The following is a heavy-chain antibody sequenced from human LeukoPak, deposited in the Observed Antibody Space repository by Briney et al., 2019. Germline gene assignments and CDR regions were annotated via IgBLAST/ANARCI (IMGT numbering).Heavy chain of an antibody. D-gene: IGHD3-3*01. Sequence: GGSLRLSCAASGFTFSRSWMSWVRQAPGKGLEWVANMNQDGSEKNYVDSVKGPFTISRDNGKNSLYLQMNSLRAEDTAVYYCAREGFLDYWGQGTLVTVSS. CDR3: AREGFLDY. V-gene: IGHV3-7*01. CDR2: MNQDGSEK. J-gene: IGHJ4*02. CDR1: GFTFSRSW.